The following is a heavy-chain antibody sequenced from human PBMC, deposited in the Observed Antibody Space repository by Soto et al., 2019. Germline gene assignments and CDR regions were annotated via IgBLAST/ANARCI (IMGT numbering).Heavy chain of an antibody. CDR1: GGSISSYC. Sequence: SETLSLTCTVSGGSISSYCWSWIRQPPGKGLEWIGYIYYSGSTNYNPSLKSRVTISVDTSKNQFSLKLSSVTAADTAVYYCARGITMVRGVIMRNYYYYYYMDVWGKGTTVTVSS. CDR2: IYYSGST. D-gene: IGHD3-10*01. CDR3: ARGITMVRGVIMRNYYYYYYMDV. V-gene: IGHV4-59*01. J-gene: IGHJ6*03.